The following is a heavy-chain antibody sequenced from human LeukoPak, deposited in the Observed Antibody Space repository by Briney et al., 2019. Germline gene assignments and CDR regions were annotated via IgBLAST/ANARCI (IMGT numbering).Heavy chain of an antibody. V-gene: IGHV3-21*01. CDR3: ARERKAGLDY. Sequence: GGSLRLPCAASGFTFSSYSMNWVRQAPGKGLEWVSSISSSSSYIYYADSVKGRFTISRDNAKNSLYLQMNSLRAEDTAVYYCARERKAGLDYWGQGTLVTVSS. J-gene: IGHJ4*02. CDR1: GFTFSSYS. CDR2: ISSSSSYI. D-gene: IGHD6-19*01.